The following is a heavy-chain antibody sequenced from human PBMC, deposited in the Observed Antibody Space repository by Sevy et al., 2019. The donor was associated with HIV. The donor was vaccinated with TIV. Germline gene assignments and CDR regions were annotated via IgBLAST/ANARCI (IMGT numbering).Heavy chain of an antibody. Sequence: ASVKVSCKASGYTFTGQCIHWVRQAPGQGLEWMGWINPNSGNTNYAQELQGRVTMTRDTSISTAYMELSGLKSDDTGVYYCSRDLRSRGYSYGCFDDWGQGTLVTVSS. CDR1: GYTFTGQC. D-gene: IGHD5-18*01. V-gene: IGHV1-2*02. J-gene: IGHJ4*02. CDR3: SRDLRSRGYSYGCFDD. CDR2: INPNSGNT.